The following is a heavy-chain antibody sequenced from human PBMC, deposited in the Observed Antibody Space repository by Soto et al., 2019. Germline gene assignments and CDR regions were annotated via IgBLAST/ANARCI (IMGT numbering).Heavy chain of an antibody. J-gene: IGHJ4*02. CDR3: ARVYCSNTNCHVQAFDS. V-gene: IGHV3-48*03. CDR2: ISSAGDSS. CDR1: GFTFSSYE. Sequence: GGSLRLSCAASGFTFSSYEMNWVRQAPGKTLEWVSYISSAGDSSYYADSVKSRFTISRDNAKNSLYLQMNSLRVEDTAVYYCARVYCSNTNCHVQAFDSWGQGTLVTVSS. D-gene: IGHD2-2*01.